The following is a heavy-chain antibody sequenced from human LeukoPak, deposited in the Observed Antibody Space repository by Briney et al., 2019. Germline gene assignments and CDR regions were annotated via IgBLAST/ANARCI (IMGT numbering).Heavy chain of an antibody. CDR2: ISGSGHDI. CDR3: STGPRSLIY. CDR1: GLSFSDSY. V-gene: IGHV3-11*01. J-gene: IGHJ4*01. Sequence: PGGSLRLSCVVSGLSFSDSYMTWIRQTPGMGLESLAYISGSGHDIYYADSVKGRFTISRDNTKNSLYLQMNSLRPEDTALYYCSTGPRSLIYWGHGTLVTVSS.